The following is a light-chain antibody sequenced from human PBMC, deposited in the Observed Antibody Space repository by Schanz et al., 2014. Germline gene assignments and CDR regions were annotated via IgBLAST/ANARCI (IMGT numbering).Light chain of an antibody. J-gene: IGLJ3*02. CDR3: SSYTSSSTWV. Sequence: QSALTQPASVSGSHGQSITISCTGTSSDVGGYNYVSWYQQHPGKAPKLMIYDVSNRPSGVSNRISGSKSGNTASLTISGLQAEDEADYYCSSYTSSSTWVFGGGTKLTV. CDR2: DVS. V-gene: IGLV2-14*01. CDR1: SSDVGGYNY.